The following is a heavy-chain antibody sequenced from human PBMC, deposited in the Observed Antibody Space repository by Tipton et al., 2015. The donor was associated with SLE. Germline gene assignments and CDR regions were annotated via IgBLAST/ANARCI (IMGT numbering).Heavy chain of an antibody. CDR1: GGSISSYNYY. D-gene: IGHD6-13*01. J-gene: IGHJ4*02. Sequence: TLSLTCAVSGGSISSYNYYWDWIRQPPGKGLAWIGSIYYSGTTYYNPSLKSRVTISVDTSKNQFSLRLSSVTAADTAIFYCARSRDPFASSWYYFDYWGQGTLVTVSS. CDR3: ARSRDPFASSWYYFDY. CDR2: IYYSGTT. V-gene: IGHV4-39*07.